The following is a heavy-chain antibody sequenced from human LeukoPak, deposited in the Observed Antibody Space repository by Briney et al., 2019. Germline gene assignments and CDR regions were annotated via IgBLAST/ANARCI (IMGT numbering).Heavy chain of an antibody. D-gene: IGHD3/OR15-3a*01. CDR2: IYYSGST. CDR1: GGSISSSSYY. Sequence: SETLSLTCTVSGGSISSSSYYWGWIRQPPGKGLEWIGSIYYSGSTYYNPSLKSRVTISVDTSKNQFSLKLSSVTAADTAVYYCARDRDWGLYWYFDLWGRGTLVTVSS. CDR3: ARDRDWGLYWYFDL. V-gene: IGHV4-39*07. J-gene: IGHJ2*01.